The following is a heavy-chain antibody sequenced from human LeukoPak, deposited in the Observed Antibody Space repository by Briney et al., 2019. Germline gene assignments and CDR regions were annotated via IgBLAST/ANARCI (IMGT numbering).Heavy chain of an antibody. V-gene: IGHV3-23*01. CDR1: GFTFSSYV. CDR3: AKDSVPYYYGSGSYPDY. D-gene: IGHD3-10*01. J-gene: IGHJ4*02. CDR2: VSNSGGST. Sequence: PGGSLRLSCAASGFTFSSYVMSWVRQAPGKGLEWVSSVSNSGGSTYYADSVKGRFTISRDNSKNTLYLQMNSLTAEDTAVYYCAKDSVPYYYGSGSYPDYWGQGTLVTVSS.